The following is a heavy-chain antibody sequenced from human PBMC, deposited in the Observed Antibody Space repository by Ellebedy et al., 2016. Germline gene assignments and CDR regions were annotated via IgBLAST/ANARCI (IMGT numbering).Heavy chain of an antibody. CDR3: ARGWRGVQGNSIYYYYGIDV. Sequence: SETLSLTXTVSGGSISGYYWTWIRQPPGKGPEWIGTMYSSGATYYSSSLKSRVTLSLDTSKNQFSLNLRSVTAADTAIYYCARGWRGVQGNSIYYYYGIDVWGQGTTVSVSS. V-gene: IGHV4-4*09. CDR1: GGSISGYY. J-gene: IGHJ6*02. D-gene: IGHD3-10*01. CDR2: MYSSGAT.